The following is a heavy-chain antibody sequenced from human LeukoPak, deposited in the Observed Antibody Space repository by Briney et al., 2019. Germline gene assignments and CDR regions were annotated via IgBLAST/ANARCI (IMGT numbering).Heavy chain of an antibody. V-gene: IGHV4-59*08. CDR3: VRRFAANPRYAFDM. D-gene: IGHD6-25*01. J-gene: IGHJ3*02. CDR2: IYYTGST. CDR1: GGSISTYY. Sequence: SETLSLTCTVSGGSISTYYWTWIRQPPGKELEWIGYIYYTGSTNYNPSLNSRVSMSVGTSKNQFSLKLNSVTAADTAVYHCVRRFAANPRYAFDMWGQGTMVTVSS.